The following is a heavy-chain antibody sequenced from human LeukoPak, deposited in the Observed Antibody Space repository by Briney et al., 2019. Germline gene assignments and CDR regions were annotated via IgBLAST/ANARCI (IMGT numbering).Heavy chain of an antibody. Sequence: ASVKVSCKASGYTFTSYDINWVRQATGQGLEWMGWMNPNSGNTNYAQKLQGRVTMTTDTSTSTAYMELRSLRSDDTAVYYCARVGGYSYGCPTVYYYYMDVWGKGTTVTVSS. CDR1: GYTFTSYD. V-gene: IGHV1-18*01. J-gene: IGHJ6*03. CDR3: ARVGGYSYGCPTVYYYYMDV. CDR2: MNPNSGNT. D-gene: IGHD5-18*01.